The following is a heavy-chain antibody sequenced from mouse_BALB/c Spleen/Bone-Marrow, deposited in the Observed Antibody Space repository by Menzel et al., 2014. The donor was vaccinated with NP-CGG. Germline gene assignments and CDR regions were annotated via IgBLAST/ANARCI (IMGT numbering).Heavy chain of an antibody. J-gene: IGHJ4*01. CDR2: IAPGSGNI. V-gene: IGHV1S41*01. Sequence: DLVKPGASVKLSCKASGYTFTSYWINWVKQRPGQGLEWIGRIAPGSGNIYYNEMFKVKATLTVDVSSSTAYIQLNSLSSEDSAVYFCARSYYVSSPYAMDYWGQGTSVTVSS. D-gene: IGHD1-1*01. CDR3: ARSYYVSSPYAMDY. CDR1: GYTFTSYW.